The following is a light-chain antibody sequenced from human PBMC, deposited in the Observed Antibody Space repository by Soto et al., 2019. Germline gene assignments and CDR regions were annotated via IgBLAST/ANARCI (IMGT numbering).Light chain of an antibody. V-gene: IGKV1-5*01. Sequence: DIQMTPSTSTLSASVGDRVTITCRARQSISSWLAWYQQKPGKAPKLLIYDASSLESGVPSRFSGSGSGTEFTLTISSLQPDDFATYYCQQYNSYSGATFGQGTKVDIK. CDR2: DAS. CDR1: QSISSW. CDR3: QQYNSYSGAT. J-gene: IGKJ1*01.